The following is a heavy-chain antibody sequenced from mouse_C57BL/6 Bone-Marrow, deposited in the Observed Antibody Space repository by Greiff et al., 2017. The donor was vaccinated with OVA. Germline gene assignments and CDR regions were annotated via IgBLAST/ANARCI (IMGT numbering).Heavy chain of an antibody. CDR3: ARSGGWLLRGYFDV. V-gene: IGHV1-75*01. Sequence: VQLQQSGPELVKPGASVKISCKASGYTFTDYYINWVKQRPGQGLEWIGWIFPGSGSTYYNEKFKGKATLTVDKSSSTAYMLLSSLTSEDSAVYFGARSGGWLLRGYFDVWGTGTTVTVSS. CDR2: IFPGSGST. J-gene: IGHJ1*03. CDR1: GYTFTDYY. D-gene: IGHD2-3*01.